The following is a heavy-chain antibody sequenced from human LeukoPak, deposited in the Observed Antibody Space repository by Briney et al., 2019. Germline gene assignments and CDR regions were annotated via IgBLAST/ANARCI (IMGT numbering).Heavy chain of an antibody. CDR2: IYSRGLTRGST. D-gene: IGHD1-26*01. V-gene: IGHV4-59*01. J-gene: IGHJ4*02. CDR3: ARDQEYSGSYYRYFDY. CDR1: GGSISSYY. Sequence: SETLSLTCTVSGGSISSYYWSWIRQPPGKGLEWIGYIYSRGLTRGSTNYNPSLKSRVTISVDTSKNQFSLKLSSVTAADTAVYYCARDQEYSGSYYRYFDYWGQGALVTVSS.